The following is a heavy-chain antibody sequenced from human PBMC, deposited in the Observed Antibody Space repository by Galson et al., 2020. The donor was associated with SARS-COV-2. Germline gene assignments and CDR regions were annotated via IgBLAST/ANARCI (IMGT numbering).Heavy chain of an antibody. J-gene: IGHJ2*01. Sequence: GESLKISCKGSGYSFTSYWIGWVRQMPGKGLEWMGIIYPGDSDTRYSPSFQGQVTISADKSISTAYLQWSSLKASDTAMYYCARIHVLRYFDWFLPPHGYFDLWGRGTLVTVSS. D-gene: IGHD3-9*01. CDR1: GYSFTSYW. CDR2: IYPGDSDT. V-gene: IGHV5-51*01. CDR3: ARIHVLRYFDWFLPPHGYFDL.